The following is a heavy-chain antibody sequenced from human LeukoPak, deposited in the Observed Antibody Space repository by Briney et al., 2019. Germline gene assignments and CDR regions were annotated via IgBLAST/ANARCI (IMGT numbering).Heavy chain of an antibody. D-gene: IGHD3-10*01. CDR2: IRYDGSNK. J-gene: IGHJ4*02. V-gene: IGHV3-30*02. Sequence: GGSLRLSCAASGFTFSSYGMHWVRQAPGRGLEWVAFIRYDGSNKYYADSVKGRFTISRDNSKNTLYLQMNSLRAEDTAVYYCAKLMVRGAYWGQGTLVTVSS. CDR1: GFTFSSYG. CDR3: AKLMVRGAY.